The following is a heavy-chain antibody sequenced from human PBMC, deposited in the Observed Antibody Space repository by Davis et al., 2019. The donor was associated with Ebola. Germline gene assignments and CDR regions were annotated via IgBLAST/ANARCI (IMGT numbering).Heavy chain of an antibody. V-gene: IGHV3-74*01. D-gene: IGHD3-22*01. CDR3: ARPARVVIVRPDAFDI. CDR2: INPDGSFT. J-gene: IGHJ3*02. CDR1: GFTFSSYW. Sequence: PGGSLRPSCAASGFTFSSYWMHWVRQAPGKGLVWVSRINPDGSFTDYADSVKGRFSISRDSTSNTLYLQMNGLRAEDTAVYYCARPARVVIVRPDAFDIWGQGTMVTVSS.